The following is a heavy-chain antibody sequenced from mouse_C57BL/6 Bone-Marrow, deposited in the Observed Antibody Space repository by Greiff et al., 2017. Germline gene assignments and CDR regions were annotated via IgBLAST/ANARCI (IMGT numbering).Heavy chain of an antibody. J-gene: IGHJ2*01. V-gene: IGHV1-50*01. CDR2: IDPSDSHT. Sequence: QVQLKQPGAELVKPGASVKLSCKASGYTFTSYWMQWVKQRPGQGLEWIGEIDPSDSHTNYNQKFKGKATLTVDTASSTAYMQLSRLTSEDSAVYYCERDYGRGDFDYWGQGTTLTVSS. CDR3: ERDYGRGDFDY. CDR1: GYTFTSYW. D-gene: IGHD2-4*01.